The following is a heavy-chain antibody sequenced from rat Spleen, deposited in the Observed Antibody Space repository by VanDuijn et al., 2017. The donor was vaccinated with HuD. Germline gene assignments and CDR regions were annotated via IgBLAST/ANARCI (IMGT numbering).Heavy chain of an antibody. J-gene: IGHJ2*01. CDR1: GFTFSDYG. D-gene: IGHD1-5*01. Sequence: EVQLVESDGGLVQPGRSLKLSCAASGFTFSDYGVAWVRHAPTTGLAWVATISYGDSSGHSGTYYRDSVRGRFTTSRDDAKSTLSLQMDSLRTEDTATYYCARRHNGYTDYFDYWGQGVMVTVSS. CDR3: ARRHNGYTDYFDY. V-gene: IGHV5-29*01. CDR2: ISYGDSSGHSGT.